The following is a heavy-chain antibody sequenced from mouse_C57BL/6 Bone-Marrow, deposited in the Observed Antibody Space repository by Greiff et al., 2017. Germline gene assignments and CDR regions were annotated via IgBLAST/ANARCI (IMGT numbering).Heavy chain of an antibody. CDR2: ISSGGSYT. CDR3: ARRRQLRLFDY. J-gene: IGHJ2*01. D-gene: IGHD3-2*02. V-gene: IGHV5-6*02. CDR1: GFTFSSYG. Sequence: EVKLVESGGDLVKPGGSLKLSCAASGFTFSSYGMSWVRQTPDKRLEWVATISSGGSYTYYPDSVKGRFTISRDNAKNTLYLPMSSLKSEDTAMYYCARRRQLRLFDYWGQGTTLTVSS.